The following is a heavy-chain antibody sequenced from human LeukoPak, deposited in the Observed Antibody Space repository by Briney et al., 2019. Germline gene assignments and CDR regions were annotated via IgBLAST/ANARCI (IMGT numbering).Heavy chain of an antibody. V-gene: IGHV3-33*01. CDR1: GFTFSSYG. CDR2: IWSDGSNK. D-gene: IGHD3-16*01. Sequence: GRSLRLSCAASGFTFSSYGIHWVRQAPGKGLEWVAVIWSDGSNKYYADSVKGRFTISRDNSKNTLYLQMNSLRAEDTAVYYCAREELGSSLGFDPWGQGTLVTVSS. J-gene: IGHJ5*02. CDR3: AREELGSSLGFDP.